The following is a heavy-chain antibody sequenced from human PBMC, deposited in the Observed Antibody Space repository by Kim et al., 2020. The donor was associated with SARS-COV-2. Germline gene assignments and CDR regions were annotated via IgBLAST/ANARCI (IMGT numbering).Heavy chain of an antibody. J-gene: IGHJ3*02. V-gene: IGHV1-69*13. CDR2: IIPIFGTA. CDR1: GGTFSSYA. D-gene: IGHD6-19*01. Sequence: SVKVSCKASGGTFSSYAISWVRQAPGQGLEWMGGIIPIFGTANYAQKFQGRVTITADESTSTAYMELSSLRSEDTAVYYCARDHRPSIAVAGTGAAFDIWGQGTMVTVSS. CDR3: ARDHRPSIAVAGTGAAFDI.